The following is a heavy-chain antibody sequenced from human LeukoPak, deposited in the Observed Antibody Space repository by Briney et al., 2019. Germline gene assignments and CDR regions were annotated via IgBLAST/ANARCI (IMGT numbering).Heavy chain of an antibody. CDR3: ARDYGGSSPFDY. CDR2: IKQDGSEK. J-gene: IGHJ4*02. Sequence: GGSLRLSCAASGFTFSSYWMSWVRQAPGMGLEWVANIKQDGSEKYYVDSVKGRFTISRDNAKNSLYLQMDSLRAEDTAVYYCARDYGGSSPFDYWGQGTLVTVSS. V-gene: IGHV3-7*01. CDR1: GFTFSSYW. D-gene: IGHD4-23*01.